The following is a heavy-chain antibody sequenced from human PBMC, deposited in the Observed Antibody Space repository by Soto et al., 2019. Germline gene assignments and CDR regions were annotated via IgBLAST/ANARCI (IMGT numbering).Heavy chain of an antibody. D-gene: IGHD4-17*01. CDR1: GGTFSNYA. J-gene: IGHJ4*02. Sequence: QVRLVQSGAEVKKPGSSVKVSCKASGGTFSNYAIAWLRQAPGQGLEWMGGIILPFGTPNYAQKFQGRVTISADDSMTTAYMEMSGLTSEDTAVYYCARGHDYEGYFDYWGRGTLVTVSS. V-gene: IGHV1-69*12. CDR2: IILPFGTP. CDR3: ARGHDYEGYFDY.